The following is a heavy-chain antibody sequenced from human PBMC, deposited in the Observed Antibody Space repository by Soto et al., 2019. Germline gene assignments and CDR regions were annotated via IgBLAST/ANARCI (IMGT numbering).Heavy chain of an antibody. D-gene: IGHD3-16*01. J-gene: IGHJ4*02. CDR2: IKSDGTST. Sequence: GGSLRLSCVASGFSFDNYGMSWVRQALGEGLEWVSAIKSDGTSTYYAASVEDRFTISRDNSKNALYLQLNSLRAEDTAVYYCAQLGLMTFSHKHYFNHWGRGTLVTVSS. CDR3: AQLGLMTFSHKHYFNH. CDR1: GFSFDNYG. V-gene: IGHV3-23*01.